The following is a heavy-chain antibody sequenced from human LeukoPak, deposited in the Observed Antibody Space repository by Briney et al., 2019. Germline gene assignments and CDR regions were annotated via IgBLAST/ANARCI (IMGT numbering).Heavy chain of an antibody. CDR2: INPNSGGT. Sequence: ASVKVSCKVSGYTLTELSMHWVRQAPGQGLEWMGWINPNSGGTNYAQKFQGRVTMTRDTSISTAYMELSRLRSDDTAVYYCARGGSGSSNYYYYYMDVWGKGTTVTVSS. CDR3: ARGGSGSSNYYYYYMDV. D-gene: IGHD3-10*01. V-gene: IGHV1-2*02. J-gene: IGHJ6*03. CDR1: GYTLTELS.